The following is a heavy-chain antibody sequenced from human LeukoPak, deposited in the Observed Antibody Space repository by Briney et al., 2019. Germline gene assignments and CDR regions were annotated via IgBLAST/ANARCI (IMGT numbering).Heavy chain of an antibody. J-gene: IGHJ2*01. V-gene: IGHV4-59*01. Sequence: SETLSLTCAVYGGSFSGYYWSWIRQPPGKGLEWIGYIYYSGSTDYNPSLKSRVTISVDTSKNQFSLRLSSVTAADTAVYYCARVSSGYYPYWYFDLWGRGTLVTVSS. CDR3: ARVSSGYYPYWYFDL. CDR1: GGSFSGYY. D-gene: IGHD3-22*01. CDR2: IYYSGST.